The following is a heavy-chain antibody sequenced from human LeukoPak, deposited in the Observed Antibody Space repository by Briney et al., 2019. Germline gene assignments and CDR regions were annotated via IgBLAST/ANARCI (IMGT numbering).Heavy chain of an antibody. CDR2: INSDGGST. D-gene: IGHD5-18*01. Sequence: GGSLRLSCAPSGFNFSIYWMHWVPQAPRKGLVCVSRINSDGGSTSYADSVKGRFTISRDNAKNTLIGQRNRLRAEDTAVYYCARGAGGYIYGWGQGTLVTVSS. J-gene: IGHJ4*02. CDR3: ARGAGGYIYG. V-gene: IGHV3-74*01. CDR1: GFNFSIYW.